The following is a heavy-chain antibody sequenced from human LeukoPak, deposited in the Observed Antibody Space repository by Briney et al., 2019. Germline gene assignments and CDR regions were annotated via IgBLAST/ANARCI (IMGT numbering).Heavy chain of an antibody. CDR3: ARATRSRLYFDY. D-gene: IGHD1-1*01. V-gene: IGHV1-69*05. CDR2: IIPIFGTA. J-gene: IGHJ4*02. CDR1: GGTFSSYA. Sequence: SVKVSCKASGGTFSSYAISWVRQAPGRGLEWMGRIIPIFGTANYAQKFQGRVTITTDESTSTAYMELSSLRSEDTAVYYCARATRSRLYFDYWGQGTLVTVSS.